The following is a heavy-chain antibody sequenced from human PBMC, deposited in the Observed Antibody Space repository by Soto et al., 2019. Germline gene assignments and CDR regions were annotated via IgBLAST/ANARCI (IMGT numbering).Heavy chain of an antibody. Sequence: ASVKVSCKASGYTFTSYDINWVRQATGQGLEWMGWMNPNSGNTGYAQKFQGRVTMTRNTSISTAYMELRSLRSDDTAVYYCARIVATMDYFDYWGQGTLVTVSS. CDR3: ARIVATMDYFDY. V-gene: IGHV1-8*01. CDR2: MNPNSGNT. J-gene: IGHJ4*02. D-gene: IGHD5-12*01. CDR1: GYTFTSYD.